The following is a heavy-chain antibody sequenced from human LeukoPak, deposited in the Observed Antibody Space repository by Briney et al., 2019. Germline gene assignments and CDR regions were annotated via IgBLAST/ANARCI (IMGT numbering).Heavy chain of an antibody. J-gene: IGHJ4*02. CDR1: GGSISSGDYY. CDR2: IYYGGST. Sequence: SETLSLTCTVSGGSISSGDYYWGWIRQPPGKGLEWIGYIYYGGSTYYNPSLKSRVTISVDTSKNQFSLKLSSVTAADTAVYYCARDQGANFDYWGQGTLVTVSS. V-gene: IGHV4-30-4*02. CDR3: ARDQGANFDY. D-gene: IGHD3-16*01.